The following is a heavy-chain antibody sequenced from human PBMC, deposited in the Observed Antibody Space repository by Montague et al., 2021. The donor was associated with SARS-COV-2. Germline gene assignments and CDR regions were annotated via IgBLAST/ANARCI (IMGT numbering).Heavy chain of an antibody. J-gene: IGHJ3*02. Sequence: SQTLSLTCTVSGGSISSGSYYWIWIRQPAGKGLDWIGRIYTSGSTNYNPSLKSRVTISVDTSKNQFSLKLSSVTAADTAVYYCASLSCLPGAFDIWGQGTVVTVSS. CDR1: GGSISSGSYY. D-gene: IGHD6-6*01. CDR2: IYTSGST. V-gene: IGHV4-61*02. CDR3: ASLSCLPGAFDI.